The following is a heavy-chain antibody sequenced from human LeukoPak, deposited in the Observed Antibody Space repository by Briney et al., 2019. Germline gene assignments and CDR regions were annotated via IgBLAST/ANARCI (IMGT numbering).Heavy chain of an antibody. Sequence: PSETLSLTCTVSGGSISSGGYYWSWIRQHPGKGLEWIGYIYYSGSTYYNPSLKSRVTISVDTSKNQFSLKLSSVTAADTAVYYCARGESAAGDDPWGQGTLVTVSS. CDR3: ARGESAAGDDP. V-gene: IGHV4-31*03. J-gene: IGHJ5*02. D-gene: IGHD6-13*01. CDR1: GGSISSGGYY. CDR2: IYYSGST.